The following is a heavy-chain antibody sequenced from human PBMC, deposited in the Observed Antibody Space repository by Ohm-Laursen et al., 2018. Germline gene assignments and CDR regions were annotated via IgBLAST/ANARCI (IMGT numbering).Heavy chain of an antibody. Sequence: SLRLSCSASGFTFSDYYMSWIRQAPGKGLEWVSVIYSGGSTYYADSVKGRFTISRDNSKNTVYLQMNSLRAEDTAVYYCAKDDGSGSYIYYGMDVWGQGTTVTVSS. D-gene: IGHD3-10*01. CDR2: IYSGGST. J-gene: IGHJ6*02. CDR3: AKDDGSGSYIYYGMDV. V-gene: IGHV3-53*01. CDR1: GFTFSDYY.